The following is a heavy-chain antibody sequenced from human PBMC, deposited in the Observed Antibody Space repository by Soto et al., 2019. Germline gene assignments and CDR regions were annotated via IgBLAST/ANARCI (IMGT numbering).Heavy chain of an antibody. CDR3: ARGPLVVLNYFES. J-gene: IGHJ4*02. Sequence: ASVXVSCKAAGYTFTSYDINWVRQATGQDFEWMGWMNPNSGNTDYAQNFQARLTISADKSTSTAYMELSSLTSDDTAMYFCARGPLVVLNYFESWGQGTLVTVSS. V-gene: IGHV1-8*01. CDR1: GYTFTSYD. CDR2: MNPNSGNT.